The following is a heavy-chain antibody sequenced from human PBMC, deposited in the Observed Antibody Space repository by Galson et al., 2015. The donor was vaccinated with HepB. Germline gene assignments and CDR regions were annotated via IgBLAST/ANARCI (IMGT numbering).Heavy chain of an antibody. D-gene: IGHD3-3*01. CDR1: GGSISSYY. J-gene: IGHJ4*02. CDR2: IYYSGST. V-gene: IGHV4-59*08. CDR3: ARHKLLEWGAVFDY. Sequence: ETLSLTCTVSGGSISSYYWSWIRQPPGKGLEWIGYIYYSGSTNYNPSLKSRVTISVDTSKNQFSLKLSSVTAADTAVYYCARHKLLEWGAVFDYWGQGTLVTVSS.